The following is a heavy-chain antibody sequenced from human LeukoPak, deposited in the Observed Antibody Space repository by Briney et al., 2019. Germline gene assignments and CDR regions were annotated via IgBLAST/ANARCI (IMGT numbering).Heavy chain of an antibody. D-gene: IGHD6-6*01. CDR1: GFTFSNYW. CDR3: AKDVKYSSSSVDY. CDR2: IKQDGSEK. J-gene: IGHJ4*02. V-gene: IGHV3-7*01. Sequence: GGSLRLSCADSGFTFSNYWMSWVRQAPGKGLEWVANIKQDGSEKYYVDSVKGRFTISRDNAKNTLYLQMNSLRAEDTAVYYCAKDVKYSSSSVDYWGQGTLVTVSS.